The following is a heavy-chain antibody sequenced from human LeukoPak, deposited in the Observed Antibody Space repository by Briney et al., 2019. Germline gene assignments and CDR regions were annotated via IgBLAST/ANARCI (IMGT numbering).Heavy chain of an antibody. Sequence: GGTLRLFCAASVFPVSINYMSCVRQAPGKGLEWVSVIYSHGTTYYADSVKGRFTISRDNSKNTLYLQMNSLRAEDTAVYYCARGLGGVIAALDYWGQGTLVTVSS. CDR2: IYSHGTT. J-gene: IGHJ4*02. D-gene: IGHD3-16*02. CDR3: ARGLGGVIAALDY. V-gene: IGHV3-53*01. CDR1: VFPVSINY.